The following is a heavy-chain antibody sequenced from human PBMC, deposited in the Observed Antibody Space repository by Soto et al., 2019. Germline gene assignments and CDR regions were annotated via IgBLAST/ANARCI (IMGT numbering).Heavy chain of an antibody. D-gene: IGHD1-26*01. Sequence: EVQLLEAGGGLVQPGGSLRLSCAASGFTFSNYAMGWVRQGPGKGLEWVSSISGSGGSTHYADSVKGRFTISRDNAQNTVYLQMNSLRAEDRAVYYCAKDQSGNYYGWYFDLWGRGTLVPVSS. CDR2: ISGSGGST. CDR1: GFTFSNYA. CDR3: AKDQSGNYYGWYFDL. J-gene: IGHJ2*01. V-gene: IGHV3-23*01.